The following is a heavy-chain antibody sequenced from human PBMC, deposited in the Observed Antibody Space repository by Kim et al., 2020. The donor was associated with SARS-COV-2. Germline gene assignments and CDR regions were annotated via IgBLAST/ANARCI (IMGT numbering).Heavy chain of an antibody. J-gene: IGHJ6*03. D-gene: IGHD4-17*01. CDR3: ARWRSVTTFYYYYMDV. Sequence: PSLKSRVTISVDTSKNQFSLKLSSVTAADTAVYYSARWRSVTTFYYYYMDVWGKGTTVTVSS. V-gene: IGHV4-34*01.